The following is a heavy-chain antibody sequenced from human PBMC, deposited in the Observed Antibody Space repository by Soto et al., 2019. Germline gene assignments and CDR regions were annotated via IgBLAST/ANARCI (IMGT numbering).Heavy chain of an antibody. V-gene: IGHV4-30-2*01. CDR3: ARGMTTVTTFDY. CDR1: GGSISSGGYS. Sequence: QLQLQESGSGLVKPSQTLSLTCAVSGGSISSGGYSCNWIRQPPGKGLEWIGYIYHSGSTYYYPSLKSGVTISVDRSKNQFSLKLSSVTAADTAVYYCARGMTTVTTFDYWGQGTLVTVSS. J-gene: IGHJ4*02. CDR2: IYHSGST. D-gene: IGHD4-17*01.